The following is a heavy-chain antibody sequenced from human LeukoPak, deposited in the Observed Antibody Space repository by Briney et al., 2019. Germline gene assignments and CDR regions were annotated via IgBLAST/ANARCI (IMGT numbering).Heavy chain of an antibody. CDR2: VYDNGDT. CDR1: GASVSGYL. CDR3: ARSPSLVAFDI. Sequence: KPSETLSLTCTVSGASVSGYLWTWIRQPPGKGLEWIGYVYDNGDTNYHPSFTGRVSISVDVSKNQFSLKLTSVTAADTAVYYCARSPSLVAFDIWGRGTMVTVSS. V-gene: IGHV4-59*02. J-gene: IGHJ3*02.